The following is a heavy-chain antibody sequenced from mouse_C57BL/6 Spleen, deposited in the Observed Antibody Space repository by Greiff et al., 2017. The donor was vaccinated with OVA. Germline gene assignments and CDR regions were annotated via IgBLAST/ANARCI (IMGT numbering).Heavy chain of an antibody. CDR3: ARGGIYYYGSSYGYFDV. J-gene: IGHJ1*03. Sequence: VKLQESGPGLVQPSQSLSITCTVSGFSLTSYGVHWVRQSPGKGLEWLGVIWSGGSTDYNAAFISRLSISKDNSKSQVFFKMNSLQADDTAIYYCARGGIYYYGSSYGYFDVWGTGTTVTVSS. CDR2: IWSGGST. CDR1: GFSLTSYG. D-gene: IGHD1-1*01. V-gene: IGHV2-2*01.